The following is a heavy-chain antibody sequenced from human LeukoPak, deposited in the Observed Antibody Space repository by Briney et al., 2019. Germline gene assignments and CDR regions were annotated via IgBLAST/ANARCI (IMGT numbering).Heavy chain of an antibody. Sequence: PGGSLRLSCAASGFTFSSYAMSWVRQAPGKGLEWVSAISGSGGTTYYADSVKGRFTISRDNSKNTLYLQMNSLRAEDTAVYYCAKDPRSYFDFWADWGQGTLVTVSS. D-gene: IGHD3-3*01. J-gene: IGHJ4*02. V-gene: IGHV3-23*01. CDR2: ISGSGGTT. CDR1: GFTFSSYA. CDR3: AKDPRSYFDFWAD.